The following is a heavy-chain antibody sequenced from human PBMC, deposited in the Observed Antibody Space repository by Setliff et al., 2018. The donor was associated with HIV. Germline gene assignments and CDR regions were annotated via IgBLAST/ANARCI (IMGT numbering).Heavy chain of an antibody. Sequence: SETLSLTCTVSGGSISSYYWGWIRQPPGKGLEWIGTISYSGNTYYRPSLKSRVTISVDTSKNQFSLKLSSVTAADTAVYYCARQRGGRVTIFGVSGGWFDPWGQGTLVTVS. J-gene: IGHJ5*02. CDR3: ARQRGGRVTIFGVSGGWFDP. V-gene: IGHV4-39*01. CDR2: ISYSGNT. CDR1: GGSISSYY. D-gene: IGHD3-3*01.